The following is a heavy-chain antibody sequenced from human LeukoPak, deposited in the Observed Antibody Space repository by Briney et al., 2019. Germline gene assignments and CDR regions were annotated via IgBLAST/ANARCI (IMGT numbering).Heavy chain of an antibody. CDR1: GFTFSSYS. Sequence: GGSLRLSCAASGFTFSSYSMNWVRQAPGKGLEWVSSISGSSSYIYYADSVKGRFTISRDNAKNSLYLQMNSLRAEDTAVYYCARAITPPYDSSGYGPARDDYWGQGTLVTVSS. CDR3: ARAITPPYDSSGYGPARDDY. D-gene: IGHD3-22*01. CDR2: ISGSSSYI. J-gene: IGHJ4*02. V-gene: IGHV3-21*01.